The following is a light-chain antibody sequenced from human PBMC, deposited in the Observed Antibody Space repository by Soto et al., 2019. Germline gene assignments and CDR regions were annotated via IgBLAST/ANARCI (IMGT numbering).Light chain of an antibody. CDR3: QQYDNLPRSM. V-gene: IGKV1-33*01. Sequence: DIQMTQSPSSLSASVGDRVTITCQASQDITNYLNWYQQKPGKAPTLLLYDVSKMETGVPSRFRRSGPGTGFTFIISCQRPQDIAAYYRQQYDNLPRSMFGHGTKVEIK. J-gene: IGKJ1*01. CDR1: QDITNY. CDR2: DVS.